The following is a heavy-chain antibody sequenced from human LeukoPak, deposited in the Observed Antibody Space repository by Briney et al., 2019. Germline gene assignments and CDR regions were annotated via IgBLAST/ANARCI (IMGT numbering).Heavy chain of an antibody. CDR1: GGTFSSYA. J-gene: IGHJ3*02. CDR2: INPSGGST. CDR3: ARDLEGAFDI. V-gene: IGHV1-46*01. Sequence: ASVKVSCKASGGTFSSYAISWVRQAPGQGLEWMGIINPSGGSTSYAQKFQGRVTMTRDTSTSTGYMELSSLRSEDTAVYYCARDLEGAFDIWGQGTMVTVSS.